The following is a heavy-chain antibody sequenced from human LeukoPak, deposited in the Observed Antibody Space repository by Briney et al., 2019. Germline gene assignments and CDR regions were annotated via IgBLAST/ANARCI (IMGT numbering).Heavy chain of an antibody. CDR2: ISSSGSTI. D-gene: IGHD6-19*01. CDR3: ARDPDPQWLAPLSPDY. CDR1: GFTFSDYY. J-gene: IGHJ4*02. Sequence: GGSLRLSCAASGFTFSDYYMSWIRQAPGKGLEWVSYISSSGSTIYYADSVKGRFTISRDNAKNSLYLQMNSQRAEDTAVYYCARDPDPQWLAPLSPDYWGQGTLVTVSS. V-gene: IGHV3-11*04.